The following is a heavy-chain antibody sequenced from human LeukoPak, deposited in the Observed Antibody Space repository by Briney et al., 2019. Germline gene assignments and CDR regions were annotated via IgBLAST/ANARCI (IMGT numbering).Heavy chain of an antibody. Sequence: PSETLSLTCTVSGGSISSSSYYWGWIRQPPGKGLEWIGSIYYSGSTYYNPSLKSRVTISVDTSKNQFSLKLSSVTAADTAVYYCARGRRGVVVVAATPPWFDPWGQGTLVTVSS. J-gene: IGHJ5*02. CDR3: ARGRRGVVVVAATPPWFDP. CDR2: IYYSGST. D-gene: IGHD2-15*01. CDR1: GGSISSSSYY. V-gene: IGHV4-39*07.